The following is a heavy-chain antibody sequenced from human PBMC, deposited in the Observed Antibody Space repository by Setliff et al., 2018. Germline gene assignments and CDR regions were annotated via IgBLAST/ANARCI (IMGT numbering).Heavy chain of an antibody. D-gene: IGHD2-15*01. CDR3: AKTPPTDWYFDL. J-gene: IGHJ2*01. CDR2: MWYDGSNK. CDR1: GLSLSNYA. Sequence: GGSLRLSCAASGLSLSNYAMHWVRQAPDKGLEWVAAMWYDGSNKFYADSVKGRFTISRDTSKNTLDLEMSSLRVEDTAVYYCAKTPPTDWYFDLWGRGTQVTAPQ. V-gene: IGHV3-30*02.